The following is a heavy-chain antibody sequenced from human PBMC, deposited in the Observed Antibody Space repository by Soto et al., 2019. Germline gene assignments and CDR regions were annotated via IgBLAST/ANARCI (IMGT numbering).Heavy chain of an antibody. CDR2: IWYDGSNK. CDR3: ARGGVTIFGYFDY. J-gene: IGHJ4*02. Sequence: GGSLRLSCAASGFTFSSYGMHWVRQAPGKGLEWVAVIWYDGSNKYYADSVKGRFTISRDNSKNTLYLQMNSLRAEDTAVYYCARGGVTIFGYFDYWGQGTLVTVSS. V-gene: IGHV3-33*01. CDR1: GFTFSSYG. D-gene: IGHD3-3*01.